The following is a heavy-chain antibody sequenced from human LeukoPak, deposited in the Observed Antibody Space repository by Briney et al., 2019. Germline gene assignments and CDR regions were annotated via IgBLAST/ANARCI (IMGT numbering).Heavy chain of an antibody. V-gene: IGHV1-2*02. D-gene: IGHD3-10*01. Sequence: ASVKVSCKASGYTFTGYYMHWVRQAPGQGLEWMGWINPNSGGTNYAQKFQGRVTMTRDTSICTAYMELSRLRSDDTAVYYCARVLWFGELLSGFDYWGQGTLVTVSS. CDR1: GYTFTGYY. J-gene: IGHJ4*02. CDR2: INPNSGGT. CDR3: ARVLWFGELLSGFDY.